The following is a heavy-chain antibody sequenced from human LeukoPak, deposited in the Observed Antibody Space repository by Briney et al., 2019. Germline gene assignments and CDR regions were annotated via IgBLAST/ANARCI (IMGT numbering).Heavy chain of an antibody. CDR1: GYTFTGYY. CDR2: INPNSGGT. V-gene: IGHV1-2*02. D-gene: IGHD2-15*01. J-gene: IGHJ5*02. CDR3: ARVVIRRLVVAATGWFDP. Sequence: ASVKVSCKASGYTFTGYYMHWVRQAPGQGLEWMGWINPNSGGTNYAQKFQGRVTMTRDTSISTAYMELSRLRSDDTAVYYCARVVIRRLVVAATGWFDPWGQGTLVTVSS.